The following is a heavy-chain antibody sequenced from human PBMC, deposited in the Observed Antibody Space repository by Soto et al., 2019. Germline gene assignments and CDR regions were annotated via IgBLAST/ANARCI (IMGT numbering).Heavy chain of an antibody. J-gene: IGHJ4*02. Sequence: PGGSLRLSCAASGFSFNDYYMSWIRQAPGEGLEWVSYISSSANSIYYADSVKGRFTVSRDNAKNSLYLQMNSLRAEDTAVYYCARGKVADGYPLFDNWGQGTLVTVSS. CDR3: ARGKVADGYPLFDN. CDR1: GFSFNDYY. CDR2: ISSSANSI. D-gene: IGHD5-12*01. V-gene: IGHV3-11*01.